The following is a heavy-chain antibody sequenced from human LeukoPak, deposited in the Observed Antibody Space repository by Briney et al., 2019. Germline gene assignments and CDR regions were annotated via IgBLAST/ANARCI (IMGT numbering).Heavy chain of an antibody. CDR3: ARPGIQLWPTGRTYYFDY. CDR1: GYTFTGYY. D-gene: IGHD5-18*01. V-gene: IGHV1-2*02. J-gene: IGHJ4*02. CDR2: INPNSGGT. Sequence: GASVKVSCKASGYTFTGYYMHWVRQAPGQGLEWMGWINPNSGGTNYAQKFQGRVTMTRDTSISTAYMELSRLRSDDTAVYYCARPGIQLWPTGRTYYFDYWGQGTLVTVSS.